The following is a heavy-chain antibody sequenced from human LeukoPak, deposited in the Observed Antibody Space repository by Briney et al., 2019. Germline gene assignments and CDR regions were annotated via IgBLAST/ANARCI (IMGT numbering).Heavy chain of an antibody. V-gene: IGHV3-21*01. CDR3: ARDISPFYGSGTYEFDGMDV. D-gene: IGHD3-10*01. CDR1: GFTFSTYS. Sequence: GGSLRLSCAASGFTFSTYSMNWVRQAPGKGLEWVSSINGRGNYIYYADSVKGRFTISRDNAKNSLYLQMNRLRAEDTAVYFCARDISPFYGSGTYEFDGMDVWGQGTTVTVSS. CDR2: INGRGNYI. J-gene: IGHJ6*02.